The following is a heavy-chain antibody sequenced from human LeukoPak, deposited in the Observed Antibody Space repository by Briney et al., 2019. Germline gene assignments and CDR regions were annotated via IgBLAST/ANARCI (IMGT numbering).Heavy chain of an antibody. CDR3: AKGGKVYYYDSSAYDAFDI. Sequence: GGSLRLSCAASGFTFSSYAMSWVRQAPGKGLEWVSAISGSGGSTYYADSVKGRFTISRDNSKNTLYLQMNSLRAEDTAVYYCAKGGKVYYYDSSAYDAFDIWGQGTMVTVSS. D-gene: IGHD3-22*01. J-gene: IGHJ3*02. CDR2: ISGSGGST. CDR1: GFTFSSYA. V-gene: IGHV3-23*01.